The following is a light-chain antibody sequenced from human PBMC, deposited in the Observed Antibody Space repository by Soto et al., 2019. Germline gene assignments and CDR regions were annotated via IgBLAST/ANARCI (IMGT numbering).Light chain of an antibody. J-gene: IGLJ1*01. V-gene: IGLV2-8*01. CDR3: QSYDSSLSGSGFV. CDR2: EVS. Sequence: QSVLTQPPSASGSPGQSVTISCTGTSSDVGGYNYVSWYQQYPGKAPKPMIYEVSKRPSGVPDRFSGSKSGNTASLTVSGLQAEDEADYYCQSYDSSLSGSGFVFGTGTKVTVL. CDR1: SSDVGGYNY.